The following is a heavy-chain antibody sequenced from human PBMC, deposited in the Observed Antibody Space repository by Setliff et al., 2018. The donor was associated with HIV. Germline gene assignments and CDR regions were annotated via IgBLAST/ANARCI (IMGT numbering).Heavy chain of an antibody. CDR1: GFTFSRFW. J-gene: IGHJ4*02. V-gene: IGHV3-7*03. D-gene: IGHD2-21*02. CDR3: ARHPIYCGDCYSSGGMGPADY. Sequence: GALRLSCAASGFTFSRFWMHWVRQAPGKGLVWVANIKQDGSEKYYVDSVKGRFTISRDNAKNSLYLQMNSLRAEDTALYYCARHPIYCGDCYSSGGMGPADYWGQGTLVTVSS. CDR2: IKQDGSEK.